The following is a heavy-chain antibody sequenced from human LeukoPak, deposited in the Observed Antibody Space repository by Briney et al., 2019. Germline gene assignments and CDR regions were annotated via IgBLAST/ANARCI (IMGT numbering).Heavy chain of an antibody. CDR2: ISFDGSNK. J-gene: IGHJ6*02. D-gene: IGHD2-2*01. Sequence: GGSLRLSCAASGFTFSNAWMSWVRQAPGKGLEWVAVISFDGSNKCYADSLKGRFAISRDNSKNTLYLQMNSLRPEDTAVYYCAKDLDIVVVSASSSGMDVWGQGTTVTVSS. CDR1: GFTFSNAW. CDR3: AKDLDIVVVSASSSGMDV. V-gene: IGHV3-30*18.